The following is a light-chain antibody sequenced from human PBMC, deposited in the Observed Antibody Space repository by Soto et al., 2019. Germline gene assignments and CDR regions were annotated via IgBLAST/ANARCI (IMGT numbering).Light chain of an antibody. CDR3: QQYGSSPWT. CDR1: QSVSDNY. V-gene: IGKV3-20*01. J-gene: IGKJ1*01. Sequence: EIVLTQSPGTLSLSSGERATLSCRASQSVSDNYLAWYQQKPGQAPRHLIYGASSRAAGIPDRFSGSGSGPDFTLTISRLGPEDVAVYFCQQYGSSPWTFGQGTKVEIK. CDR2: GAS.